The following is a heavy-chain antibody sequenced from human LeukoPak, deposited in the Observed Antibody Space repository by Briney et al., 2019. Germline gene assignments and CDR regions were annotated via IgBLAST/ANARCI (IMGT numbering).Heavy chain of an antibody. J-gene: IGHJ4*02. Sequence: GGSLRLSCVASGFTFNSYAMHWVRQAPGKGLEYVSTVSSNGVGTYYANSVRGRFTVSRDNSKNTLYLQMNSLRAEDTAVYYCAKWGRRYYDSSGYPADYWGQGTLVTVSS. CDR1: GFTFNSYA. D-gene: IGHD3-22*01. V-gene: IGHV3-64*04. CDR2: VSSNGVGT. CDR3: AKWGRRYYDSSGYPADY.